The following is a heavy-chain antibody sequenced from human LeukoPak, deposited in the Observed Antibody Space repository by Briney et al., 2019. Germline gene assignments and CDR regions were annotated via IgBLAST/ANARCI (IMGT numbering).Heavy chain of an antibody. CDR2: INHSGST. J-gene: IGHJ4*02. CDR3: ARGTTPIAVAGPPFDY. V-gene: IGHV4-34*01. Sequence: ASETLSLTCAGYGGSVSGYYWSWIRQPPGKGLEGSGEINHSGSTNYNPSLKSRVTISVDTSKNQFSLTLSSVTAAHTAVYYCARGTTPIAVAGPPFDYWGQGTLVTVSS. CDR1: GGSVSGYY. D-gene: IGHD6-19*01.